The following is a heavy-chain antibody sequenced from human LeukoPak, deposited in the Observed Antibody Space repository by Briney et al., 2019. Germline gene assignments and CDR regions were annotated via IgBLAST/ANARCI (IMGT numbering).Heavy chain of an antibody. CDR2: IYYSGST. Sequence: SETLSLTCTVSGGSISSYHWSWIRQPPGKGLEWIGYIYYSGSTNYNPSLKSRVTISVDTSKNQFSLKLSSVTAADTAVYYCARVKRGYSYGFHPGWFDPWGQGTLVTVSS. CDR3: ARVKRGYSYGFHPGWFDP. CDR1: GGSISSYH. D-gene: IGHD5-18*01. J-gene: IGHJ5*02. V-gene: IGHV4-59*12.